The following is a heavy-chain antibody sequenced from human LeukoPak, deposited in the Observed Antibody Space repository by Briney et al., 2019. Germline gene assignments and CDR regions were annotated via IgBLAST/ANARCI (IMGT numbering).Heavy chain of an antibody. D-gene: IGHD5-18*01. J-gene: IGHJ4*02. V-gene: IGHV3-30-3*01. CDR2: ISYDGSNK. CDR3: ARFRDTASTFDY. CDR1: GFTFSSYA. Sequence: GGSLRLSCAASGFTFSSYAMHWVRQAPGKGLEWVAVISYDGSNKYYADSVKGRFTISRDNSKNTPYLQMNSLRAEDTAVYYCARFRDTASTFDYWGQGTLVTVSS.